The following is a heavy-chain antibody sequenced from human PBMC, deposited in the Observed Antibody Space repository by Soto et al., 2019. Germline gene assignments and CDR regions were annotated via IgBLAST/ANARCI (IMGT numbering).Heavy chain of an antibody. CDR2: IYDSGST. J-gene: IGHJ6*02. CDR1: GGSISSGDYY. CDR3: ARGGNYYGLRV. Sequence: PSETLSLTCTVSGGSISSGDYYWSWIRQPPGKGLEWIGYIYDSGSTYYNVSLKSRVTISLDTSKNQFSLKLTSVSAADTAVYYCARGGNYYGLRVWGQGTTVTVSS. V-gene: IGHV4-30-4*01.